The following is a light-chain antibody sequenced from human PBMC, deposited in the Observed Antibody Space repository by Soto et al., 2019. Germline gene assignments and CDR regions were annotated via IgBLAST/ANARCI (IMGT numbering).Light chain of an antibody. CDR2: GAS. CDR3: QQHGSSPWT. CDR1: QSVSSN. J-gene: IGKJ1*01. Sequence: EIVMTQSPATLSVSPGERATLSCRASQSVSSNLAWYQQKPGQAPRLLIYGASTRATGIPARFSGSGSGTEFTLTISSLQSEDFAVYHCQQHGSSPWTFGQGTKVEIK. V-gene: IGKV3-15*01.